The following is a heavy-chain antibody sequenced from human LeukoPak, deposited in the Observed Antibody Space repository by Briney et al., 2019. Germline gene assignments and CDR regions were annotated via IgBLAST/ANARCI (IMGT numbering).Heavy chain of an antibody. Sequence: PGGSLRLSCAAYGFTFDNYAMHWVRQAPGKGLEWVSSISWNSANMAYADSVKGRFTISRDNAKNSLYLQMNSLRPEDMALYYCVKDTSGASQYFQYWGHGTVVTVSS. CDR3: VKDTSGASQYFQY. J-gene: IGHJ1*01. CDR1: GFTFDNYA. V-gene: IGHV3-9*03. D-gene: IGHD2-15*01. CDR2: ISWNSANM.